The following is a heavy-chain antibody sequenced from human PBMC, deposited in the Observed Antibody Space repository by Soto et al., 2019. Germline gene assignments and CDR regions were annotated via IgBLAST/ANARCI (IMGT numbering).Heavy chain of an antibody. V-gene: IGHV3-7*01. D-gene: IGHD3-10*01. J-gene: IGHJ4*02. CDR1: GFTFNHYW. CDR2: IKQDGSEK. Sequence: GGSLRLSCATSGFTFNHYWMAWVRQAPGKGLEWVANIKQDGSEKFYLESVRDRFTISRDNAKNSVYLQMNSLRADDTAVYYCATHSFDNLSAGDSWGQGT. CDR3: ATHSFDNLSAGDS.